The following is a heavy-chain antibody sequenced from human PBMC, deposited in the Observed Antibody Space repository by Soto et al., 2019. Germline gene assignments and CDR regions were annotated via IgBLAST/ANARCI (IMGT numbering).Heavy chain of an antibody. Sequence: SETLSLTCAVYGGSFNGYYWTWIRQPPGKGPEWIGDINHSGSTNYNPSLKGRVTILVDTSKNQFSLKLRSVTAADMAVFYCARAPDNYYFDSWGQGTLVTVSS. CDR2: INHSGST. CDR1: GGSFNGYY. D-gene: IGHD1-1*01. J-gene: IGHJ4*02. V-gene: IGHV4-34*01. CDR3: ARAPDNYYFDS.